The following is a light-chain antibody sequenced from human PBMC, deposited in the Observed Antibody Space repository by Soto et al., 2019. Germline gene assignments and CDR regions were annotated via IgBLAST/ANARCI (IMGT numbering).Light chain of an antibody. CDR3: QQYNHWPGT. Sequence: EIVLTQSPGTLSLSPGERATLSCRASQSVSSSYLAWYQQKPGQAPRLLIYGASTRATGIPARFSGSGSGTEFTLTISSLQPEDFAVYYCQQYNHWPGTFGQGTNAEIK. CDR1: QSVSSSY. J-gene: IGKJ1*01. V-gene: IGKV3-15*01. CDR2: GAS.